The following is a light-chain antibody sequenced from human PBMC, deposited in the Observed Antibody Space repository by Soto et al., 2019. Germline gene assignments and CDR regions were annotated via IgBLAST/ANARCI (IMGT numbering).Light chain of an antibody. CDR3: AAWDDSLNGYVV. J-gene: IGLJ2*01. CDR2: SNN. Sequence: QAVVTQPPSASGTPGQRVTISCSGSSSNIGSTTVNWYQQLPGTAPKLHIYSNNQRPSGVPDRFSGSKSGTSASLAISGLQSEDEADYYCAAWDDSLNGYVVFGGGTKLTVL. V-gene: IGLV1-44*01. CDR1: SSNIGSTT.